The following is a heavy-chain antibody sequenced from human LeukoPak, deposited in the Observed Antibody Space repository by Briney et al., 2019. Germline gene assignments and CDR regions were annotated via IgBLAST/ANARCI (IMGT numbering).Heavy chain of an antibody. J-gene: IGHJ4*01. CDR3: AKGEPLTWYQLSYFDY. CDR2: ISGSGGST. Sequence: GGSLRLSCAASGFTFNSYTINWVRQAPGKGLEWVSGISGSGGSTYYADSVKGRFTISRDNSKNTLYLQMNSLRAEDTAVYYCAKGEPLTWYQLSYFDYWGQGTLVTVSS. D-gene: IGHD2-2*01. CDR1: GFTFNSYT. V-gene: IGHV3-23*01.